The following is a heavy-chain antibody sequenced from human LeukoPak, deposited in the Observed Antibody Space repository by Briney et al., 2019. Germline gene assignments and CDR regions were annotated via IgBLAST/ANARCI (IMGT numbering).Heavy chain of an antibody. CDR2: IKQDGSEK. CDR3: TREPDAGSGSYRKYFDF. J-gene: IGHJ4*02. CDR1: GFTFSSYW. Sequence: GGSLRLSCAASGFTFSSYWMSWVRQAPGKGLEWVANIKQDGSEKYYVDSVKGRFTISRDNSRNTVYLQMNSLRIEDTAVYYCTREPDAGSGSYRKYFDFWGQGTLVTVSS. V-gene: IGHV3-7*03. D-gene: IGHD1-26*01.